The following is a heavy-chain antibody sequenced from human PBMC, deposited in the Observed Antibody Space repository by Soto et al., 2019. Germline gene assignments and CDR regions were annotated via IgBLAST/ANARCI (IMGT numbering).Heavy chain of an antibody. J-gene: IGHJ6*02. CDR1: GYTFTSYG. CDR2: ISANNGST. V-gene: IGHV1-18*01. Sequence: GASVKVSWKASGYTFTSYGISWVRQAPGQGLEWMGWISANNGSTNYAQKFQGWVTMTRDTSTSTAYMELSRLRSDDTAVYYCAGGKRITILDVWGQGTTVTVSS. D-gene: IGHD3-3*01. CDR3: AGGKRITILDV.